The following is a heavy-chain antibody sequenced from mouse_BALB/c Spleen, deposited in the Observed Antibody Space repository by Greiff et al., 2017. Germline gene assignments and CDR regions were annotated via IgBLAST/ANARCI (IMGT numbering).Heavy chain of an antibody. CDR3: ARDQLGRNYAMDD. V-gene: IGHV2-9*02. CDR1: GFSLTSYG. Sequence: QVQLKESGPGLVAPSQSLSITCTVSGFSLTSYGVHWVRQPPGKGLEWLGVIWAGGSTNYNSALMSRLSISKDNSKSQVFLKMNSLQTDDTAMYYCARDQLGRNYAMDDWGQGTSVTVSS. CDR2: IWAGGST. D-gene: IGHD4-1*02. J-gene: IGHJ4*01.